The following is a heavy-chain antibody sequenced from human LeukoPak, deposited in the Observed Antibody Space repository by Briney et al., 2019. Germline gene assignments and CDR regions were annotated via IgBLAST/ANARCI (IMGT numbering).Heavy chain of an antibody. Sequence: AASVKVSCKASGGTFSSYAISWVRQAPGQGLEWMGGIIPIFGTANYAQKFQGRVTITADKSTSTAYMELSSLRSEDTAVYYCARQKPRLTSSSWYVFTLYYYYMDVWGKGTTVTVSS. D-gene: IGHD6-13*01. J-gene: IGHJ6*03. V-gene: IGHV1-69*06. CDR3: ARQKPRLTSSSWYVFTLYYYYMDV. CDR2: IIPIFGTA. CDR1: GGTFSSYA.